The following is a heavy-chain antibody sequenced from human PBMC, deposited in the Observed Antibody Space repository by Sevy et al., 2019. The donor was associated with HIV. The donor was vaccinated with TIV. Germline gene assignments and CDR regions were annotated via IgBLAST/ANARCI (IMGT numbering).Heavy chain of an antibody. V-gene: IGHV3-30*18. CDR2: ISYDGDSK. Sequence: GGSLRLSCAASVFTFSRNGMHWVRQVPGKGLEWVALISYDGDSKNYADSVKGRFTISRDNSKNTVYLHMNSLRSEDTAVYYCAKESVSWYLDFWGQGTLVTVSS. CDR3: AKESVSWYLDF. D-gene: IGHD6-13*01. CDR1: VFTFSRNG. J-gene: IGHJ4*02.